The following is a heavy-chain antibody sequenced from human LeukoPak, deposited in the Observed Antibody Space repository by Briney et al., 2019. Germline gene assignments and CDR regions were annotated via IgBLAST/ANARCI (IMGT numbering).Heavy chain of an antibody. J-gene: IGHJ4*02. V-gene: IGHV1-46*01. Sequence: ASFKVSCKASGYTFTCYYMPWVRQAPGQGLEWMGRLNPSGGSTSYAQKFQGRVTMTRDTSTSTVYMELSSLRSEDTAVYYCARDPRRDGYNSGHYFDYWGQGTLVTVSS. CDR3: ARDPRRDGYNSGHYFDY. CDR1: GYTFTCYY. D-gene: IGHD5-24*01. CDR2: LNPSGGST.